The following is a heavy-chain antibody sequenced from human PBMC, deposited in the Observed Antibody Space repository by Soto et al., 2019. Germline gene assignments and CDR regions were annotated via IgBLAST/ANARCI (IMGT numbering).Heavy chain of an antibody. D-gene: IGHD3-22*01. V-gene: IGHV3-23*01. J-gene: IGHJ4*02. CDR3: AKGPYYYHSSGYYPFDY. CDR2: ISGSGGST. Sequence: GGSLRLSCAASGFTFSSYAMSWVRQAPGKGLEWVSAISGSGGSTYYADSVKGRFTISRDNSKNTLYLQMNSLRAEDTAVYYCAKGPYYYHSSGYYPFDYWGQGPLVTVYS. CDR1: GFTFSSYA.